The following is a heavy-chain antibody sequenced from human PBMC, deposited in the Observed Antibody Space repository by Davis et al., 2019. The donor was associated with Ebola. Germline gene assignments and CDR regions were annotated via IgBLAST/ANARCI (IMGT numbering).Heavy chain of an antibody. Sequence: PSETLSLTCTVSGGSISSYYWSWIRQPPGKGLEWIGSIYHSGSTYYNPSLKSRVTISVDTSKNQFSLKLSSVTAADTAVYYCARVGYSSGWYYFDYWGQGTLVTVSS. CDR3: ARVGYSSGWYYFDY. J-gene: IGHJ4*02. V-gene: IGHV4-59*01. D-gene: IGHD6-19*01. CDR1: GGSISSYY. CDR2: IYHSGST.